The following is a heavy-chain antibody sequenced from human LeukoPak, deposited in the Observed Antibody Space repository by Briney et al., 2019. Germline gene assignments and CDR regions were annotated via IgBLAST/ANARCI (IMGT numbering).Heavy chain of an antibody. CDR2: ISYDGSNK. CDR1: GFTFSSYA. J-gene: IGHJ6*02. V-gene: IGHV3-30-3*01. CDR3: AKGHSSSWYFGLDCMDV. D-gene: IGHD6-13*01. Sequence: GGSLRLSCAASGFTFSSYAMHWVRQAPGKGLEWVAVISYDGSNKYYADSVKGRFTISRDNSKNTLYLQMNSLRAEDTAVYYCAKGHSSSWYFGLDCMDVWGQGTTVTVSS.